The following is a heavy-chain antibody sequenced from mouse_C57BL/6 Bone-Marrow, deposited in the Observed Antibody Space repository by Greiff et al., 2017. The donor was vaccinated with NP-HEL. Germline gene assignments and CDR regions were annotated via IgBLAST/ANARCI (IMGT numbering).Heavy chain of an antibody. CDR2: IFPGSGST. CDR1: GYTFTDYY. V-gene: IGHV1-75*01. CDR3: ASSVLLRYFDY. Sequence: VKLQESGPELVKPGASVKISCKASGYTFTDYYINWVKQRPGQGLEWIGWIFPGSGSTYYNEKFKGKATLTVDKSSSTAYMLLRSLTSEYSAVYFCASSVLLRYFDYWGQGTTLTVSS. D-gene: IGHD1-1*01. J-gene: IGHJ2*01.